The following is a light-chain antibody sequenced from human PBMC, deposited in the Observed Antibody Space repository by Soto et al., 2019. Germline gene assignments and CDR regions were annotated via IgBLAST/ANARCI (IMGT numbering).Light chain of an antibody. Sequence: IRMTQSPSSLSASTGDRVTITCRASQSISSWLAWYQQKAGKAPKLLIYDASTLESGVPSRFSGSGSGTEITLPIARRPPHDFATSYCQPYNTYPETFGRGTK. CDR1: QSISSW. V-gene: IGKV1-5*01. J-gene: IGKJ1*01. CDR3: QPYNTYPET. CDR2: DAS.